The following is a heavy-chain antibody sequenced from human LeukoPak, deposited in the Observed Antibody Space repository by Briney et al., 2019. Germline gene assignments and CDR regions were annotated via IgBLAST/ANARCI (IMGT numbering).Heavy chain of an antibody. V-gene: IGHV4-39*01. CDR1: GDSINNNNYY. Sequence: PSETLSLTCTVSGDSINNNNYYWGWIRQPPGKGLEWIGNIYYNGRTYYSPSLKSRGTISVDTSNNQFSLKLSSVTAADTAVYYCAIHPDLDSPRRKYYFDYWGQGTLVTVSS. CDR2: IYYNGRT. CDR3: AIHPDLDSPRRKYYFDY. J-gene: IGHJ4*02. D-gene: IGHD3/OR15-3a*01.